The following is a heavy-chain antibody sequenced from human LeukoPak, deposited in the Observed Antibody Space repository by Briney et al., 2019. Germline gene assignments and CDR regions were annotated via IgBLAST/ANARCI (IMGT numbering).Heavy chain of an antibody. CDR2: MNPNSGNT. CDR3: ASSFDILTGYTYYYGMDV. CDR1: GYTFTSYD. D-gene: IGHD3-9*01. Sequence: ASMKVSCKASGYTFTSYDINWVRQATGQGLEWMGWMNPNSGNTGYAQKFQGRVTMTRNTSISTAYMELSSLRSEDTAVYYCASSFDILTGYTYYYGMDVWGQGTTVTVSS. V-gene: IGHV1-8*01. J-gene: IGHJ6*02.